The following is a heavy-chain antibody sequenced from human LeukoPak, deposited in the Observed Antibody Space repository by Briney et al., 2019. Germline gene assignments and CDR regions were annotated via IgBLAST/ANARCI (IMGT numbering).Heavy chain of an antibody. Sequence: SETLSLICTVSGGSIGSGSYYWSWIRQPAGKRLEWIGRIYTGGSTNYNPSLKSRVTISLDTSNNQFSLKLSSVTAADTAVYYCAREWDYGGNRYFDYWGQGTLVTVSS. CDR2: IYTGGST. J-gene: IGHJ4*02. V-gene: IGHV4-61*02. CDR3: AREWDYGGNRYFDY. CDR1: GGSIGSGSYY. D-gene: IGHD4-23*01.